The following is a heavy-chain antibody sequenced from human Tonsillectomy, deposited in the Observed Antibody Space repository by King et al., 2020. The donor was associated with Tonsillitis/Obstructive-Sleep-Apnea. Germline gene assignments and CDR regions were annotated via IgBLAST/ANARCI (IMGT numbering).Heavy chain of an antibody. CDR3: AKDREIVGATALLGLDY. CDR2: ISYDGSNK. D-gene: IGHD1-26*01. Sequence: VQLVESGGGVVQPGRSLRLSCAASGFTFSSYGMHWVRQAPGKGLEWVAVISYDGSNKYYADSVKGRFTISRDNSKNTLYLQMNSLRAEDTAVYYCAKDREIVGATALLGLDYWGQGTLVTVSS. J-gene: IGHJ4*02. CDR1: GFTFSSYG. V-gene: IGHV3-30*18.